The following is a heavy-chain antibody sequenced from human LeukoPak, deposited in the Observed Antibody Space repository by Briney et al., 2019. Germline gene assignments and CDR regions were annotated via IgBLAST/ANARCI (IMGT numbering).Heavy chain of an antibody. V-gene: IGHV1-69*06. Sequence: SVKVSCKASGGTFSSYAISWVRQAPGQGLEWMGGIIPIFGTANYAQKFQGRVTITADKSTSTAYMELSSLRSEDTAVYYCASIGSYSGFFFDYWGQGTLVTVSS. D-gene: IGHD1-26*01. CDR2: IIPIFGTA. J-gene: IGHJ4*02. CDR3: ASIGSYSGFFFDY. CDR1: GGTFSSYA.